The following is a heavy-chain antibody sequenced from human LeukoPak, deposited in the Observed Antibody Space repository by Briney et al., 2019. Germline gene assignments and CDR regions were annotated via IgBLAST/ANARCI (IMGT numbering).Heavy chain of an antibody. CDR2: ISSSGGTI. J-gene: IGHJ4*02. D-gene: IGHD3-16*01. V-gene: IGHV3-48*04. CDR1: GFTFSSYS. Sequence: GGSLRLSCAASGFTFSSYSMNWVRQAPGKGLEWVSYISSSGGTIYYADSVKGRFTISRDNAKNSLYLQMNSLRAEDTAVYYCARAGGSPYFDYWGQGTLVTVSS. CDR3: ARAGGSPYFDY.